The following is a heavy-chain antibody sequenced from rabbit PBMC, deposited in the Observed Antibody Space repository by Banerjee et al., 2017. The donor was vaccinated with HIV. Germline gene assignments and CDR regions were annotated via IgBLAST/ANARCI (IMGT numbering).Heavy chain of an antibody. Sequence: QEQLEESGGDLVKPGGSLTLTCTASGFSFSSGYDMCWVRQAPGKGLEWIGCIDISSGSTWYASWAKGRFTISKTSSTTVTLQMTSLTAADTATYFCARGNVGGNYYSLWGPGTLVTVS. J-gene: IGHJ6*01. CDR3: ARGNVGGNYYSL. CDR2: IDISSGST. D-gene: IGHD8-1*01. CDR1: GFSFSSGYD. V-gene: IGHV1S45*01.